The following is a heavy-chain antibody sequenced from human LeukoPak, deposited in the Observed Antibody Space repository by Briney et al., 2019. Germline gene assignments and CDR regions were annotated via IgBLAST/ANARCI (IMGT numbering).Heavy chain of an antibody. J-gene: IGHJ4*02. CDR1: GYSISSGYC. V-gene: IGHV4-38-2*02. CDR3: ARGGVDFGAIFGVASPFDC. Sequence: SETLSLTCTVSGYSISSGYCWGWIRQPPGKGLEWIGSVYHSGSTYYNPSLKSRVTISVDTSKTQFSLKLTSVAAADTAVYYCARGGVDFGAIFGVASPFDCWGQGTLVTVSS. D-gene: IGHD3-3*01. CDR2: VYHSGST.